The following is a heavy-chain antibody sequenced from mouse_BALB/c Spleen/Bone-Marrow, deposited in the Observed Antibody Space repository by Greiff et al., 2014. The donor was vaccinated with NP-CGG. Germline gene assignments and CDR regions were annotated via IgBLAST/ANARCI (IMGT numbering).Heavy chain of an antibody. D-gene: IGHD1-1*01. Sequence: EVQLQQSGAELVKPGASVKLSCTASGFNIKDTYMHWVKQRPEQGLEWIGRIDPANGNTKYDPKFQGKATITADTSSNTAYLQLFSLSSEDSAVYYCSRGYYGSTYYYSMDYWGQGTSVTVSS. J-gene: IGHJ4*01. V-gene: IGHV14-3*02. CDR1: GFNIKDTY. CDR2: IDPANGNT. CDR3: SRGYYGSTYYYSMDY.